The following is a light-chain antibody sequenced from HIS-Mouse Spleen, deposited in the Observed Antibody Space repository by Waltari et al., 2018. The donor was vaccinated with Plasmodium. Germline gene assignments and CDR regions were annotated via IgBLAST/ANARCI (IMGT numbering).Light chain of an antibody. CDR3: AAWDDSLMVV. J-gene: IGLJ2*01. CDR2: STN. V-gene: IGLV1-44*01. CDR1: RSNIGSNT. Sequence: QSVLTQPPSASGTPGQRVTISCSGTRSNIGSNTVIWYQQHPGTAPKLLIYSTNQRPSGVPDRFSGSKSGTSASLAISGLQSEDEADYYCAAWDDSLMVVFGGGTKLTVL.